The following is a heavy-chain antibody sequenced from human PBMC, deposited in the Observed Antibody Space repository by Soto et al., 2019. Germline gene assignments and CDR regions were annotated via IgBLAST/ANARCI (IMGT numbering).Heavy chain of an antibody. Sequence: QVQLVQSGAEVKKPGSSVKVSCKASGGTFSSYAISWVRQAPGQGLEWMGGIIPIFGTANYAQKFQGRVTITADKSTSTAYMELSSLRSEDTAVYYCARGGDYDYVWGNYWYFDLWGRGTLVTVSS. CDR2: IIPIFGTA. D-gene: IGHD3-16*01. CDR3: ARGGDYDYVWGNYWYFDL. V-gene: IGHV1-69*06. J-gene: IGHJ2*01. CDR1: GGTFSSYA.